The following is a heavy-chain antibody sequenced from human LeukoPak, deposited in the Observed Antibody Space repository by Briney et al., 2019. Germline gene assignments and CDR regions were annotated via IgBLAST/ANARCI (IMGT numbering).Heavy chain of an antibody. CDR2: INPNSGGT. D-gene: IGHD6-13*01. CDR3: ARVAAAALMGAFDI. CDR1: GYSFIDYY. Sequence: GASVKVSCKTSGYSFIDYYIHWVRQAPGQGLEWMGWINPNSGGTNYAQKFQGRVTMTRDTSISTAYMELSRLRSDDTAVYYCARVAAAALMGAFDIWGQGTMVTVSS. J-gene: IGHJ3*02. V-gene: IGHV1-2*02.